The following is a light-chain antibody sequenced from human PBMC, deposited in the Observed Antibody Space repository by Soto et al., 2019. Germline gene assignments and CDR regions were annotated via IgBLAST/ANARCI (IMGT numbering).Light chain of an antibody. CDR2: GHN. V-gene: IGLV1-40*01. CDR3: QSYDSSLSGSGV. Sequence: QPVLTQPPSVSGAPGQRVTISCTGSYSNIGAGYEVHWYQQIPGTAPKLLISGHNNRPSGVPDRCFGSKSGTSASLTIIGLQAEDEADYYCQSYDSSLSGSGVFGGGTKVTVL. J-gene: IGLJ3*02. CDR1: YSNIGAGYE.